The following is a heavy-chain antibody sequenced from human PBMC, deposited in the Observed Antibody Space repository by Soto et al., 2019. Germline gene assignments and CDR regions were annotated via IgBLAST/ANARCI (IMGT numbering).Heavy chain of an antibody. J-gene: IGHJ3*02. CDR2: IYYSGDT. Sequence: QVQLQESGPGLVKPSETLSLTCSVSGDSLNSYYWSWIRQSPGKELEWLGYIYYSGDTKYNPSLQSRISISVDTTENQFSLRLSSVTAADTAVYFCARDRNKLWKNDAFDIWGQGTMVTVSS. V-gene: IGHV4-59*01. D-gene: IGHD1-1*01. CDR3: ARDRNKLWKNDAFDI. CDR1: GDSLNSYY.